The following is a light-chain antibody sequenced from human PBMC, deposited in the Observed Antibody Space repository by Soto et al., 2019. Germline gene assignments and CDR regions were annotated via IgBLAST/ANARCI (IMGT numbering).Light chain of an antibody. CDR2: DVS. Sequence: QSALTQPASVSGPPGQSITISCTGTSGDVGAYNYVSWYQQHPGKAPRLMIYDVSNRPSGASNRFSGSKSGNTASLTISGLQAEDEADYYCSSFTNTYSYVFGTGTKVTVL. V-gene: IGLV2-14*01. J-gene: IGLJ1*01. CDR3: SSFTNTYSYV. CDR1: SGDVGAYNY.